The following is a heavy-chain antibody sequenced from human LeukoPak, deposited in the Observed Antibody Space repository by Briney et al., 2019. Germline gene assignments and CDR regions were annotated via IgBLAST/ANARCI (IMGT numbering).Heavy chain of an antibody. V-gene: IGHV3-48*03. J-gene: IGHJ4*02. CDR1: GFTFSSCE. CDR2: ISSSGSTI. Sequence: GGSLRLSCAASGFTFSSCEMNWVRQAPGKGLEWVSYISSSGSTIYYADSVKGRFTISRDNAKNSLYLQMNSLRAEDTAVYYCARDHSGYDFGYWGQGTLVTVSS. D-gene: IGHD5-12*01. CDR3: ARDHSGYDFGY.